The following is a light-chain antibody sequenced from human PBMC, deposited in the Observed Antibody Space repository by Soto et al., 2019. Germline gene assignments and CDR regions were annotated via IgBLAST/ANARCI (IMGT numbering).Light chain of an antibody. CDR3: QSYDNSLRVVF. J-gene: IGLJ2*01. Sequence: QSVLTQPPSVSGAPGQRVTIAFTGSGSSIGAGYDVHWYQQLPGTAPKLLIYANNNRPSGVPDRFSGPKSGTSASLAITGLQTEDEADYYCQSYDNSLRVVFFGGGTKLPVL. CDR2: ANN. V-gene: IGLV1-40*01. CDR1: GSSIGAGYD.